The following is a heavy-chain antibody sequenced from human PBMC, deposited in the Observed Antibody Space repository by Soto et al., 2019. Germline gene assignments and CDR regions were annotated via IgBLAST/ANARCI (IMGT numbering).Heavy chain of an antibody. CDR3: VRDGTKNLRDRFEP. V-gene: IGHV4-4*07. J-gene: IGHJ5*02. Sequence: PSETLSLTCTVSGASLSRYYWSWIRQPPGKGLEWIGRIYATGDTDYNPSLKGRISMSVDMSKKQFSLTLRSVTAADTAIYYCVRDGTKNLRDRFEPWGRGILVTVSS. CDR2: IYATGDT. CDR1: GASLSRYY. D-gene: IGHD1-26*01.